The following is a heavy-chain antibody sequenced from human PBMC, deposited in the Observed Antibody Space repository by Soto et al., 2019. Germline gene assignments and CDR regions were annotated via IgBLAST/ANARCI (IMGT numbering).Heavy chain of an antibody. V-gene: IGHV1-24*01. CDR2: FDPEDGET. D-gene: IGHD6-13*01. CDR3: ATSLSMGIAAAGALGY. CDR1: GYTLTELS. J-gene: IGHJ4*02. Sequence: ASVKVSCKVSGYTLTELSMHWVLQAPGKGLEWMGGFDPEDGETIYAQKFQGRVTMTEDTSTDTAYMELSSLRSEDTAVYYCATSLSMGIAAAGALGYWGQGTLVTVSS.